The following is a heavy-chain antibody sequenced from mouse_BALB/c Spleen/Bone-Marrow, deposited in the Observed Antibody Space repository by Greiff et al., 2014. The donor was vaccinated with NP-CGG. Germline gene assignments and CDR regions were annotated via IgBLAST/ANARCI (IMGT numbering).Heavy chain of an antibody. CDR3: SARWYYDIDYFDY. CDR2: IDPENGDT. D-gene: IGHD2-4*01. CDR1: GFNIKDYY. J-gene: IGHJ2*02. Sequence: VQLQQSGAELVRSGASVKLSCTASGFNIKDYYMHWVKQRPEQGLEWIGWIDPENGDTEYAPKFQGKATMTADTSSNTAYLQLSSLTSDDTAVYYCSARWYYDIDYFDYWGLGTSLTVSS. V-gene: IGHV14-4*02.